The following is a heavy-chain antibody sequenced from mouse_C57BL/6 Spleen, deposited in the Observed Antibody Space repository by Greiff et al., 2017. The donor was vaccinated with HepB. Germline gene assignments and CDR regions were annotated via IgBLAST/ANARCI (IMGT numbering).Heavy chain of an antibody. CDR1: GYTFTSYW. Sequence: QVQLKQPGAELVMPGASVKLSCKASGYTFTSYWMHWVKQRPGQGLEWIGEIDPSDSYTNYNQKFKGKSTLTVDKSSSTAYMQLSSLTSEDSAVYYCARGFYYGSSYEDYYAMDYWGQGTSVTVSS. CDR3: ARGFYYGSSYEDYYAMDY. J-gene: IGHJ4*01. V-gene: IGHV1-69*01. CDR2: IDPSDSYT. D-gene: IGHD1-1*01.